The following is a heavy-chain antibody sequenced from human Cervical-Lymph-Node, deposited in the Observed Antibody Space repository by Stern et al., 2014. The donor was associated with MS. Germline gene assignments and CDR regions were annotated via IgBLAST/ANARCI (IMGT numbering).Heavy chain of an antibody. CDR1: GFTFSTYW. V-gene: IGHV3-74*01. D-gene: IGHD2-15*01. J-gene: IGHJ3*02. Sequence: EEQLVESGGGFVQPGGSLRLSCAASGFTFSTYWMHWVRQAPGKGLVWVSRINSDESSTTYADSVKGRFSISRDNDKNTLYLQMNSLRAEDTAVYYCARGVMVAATYAYDIWGRGTMVTISS. CDR3: ARGVMVAATYAYDI. CDR2: INSDESST.